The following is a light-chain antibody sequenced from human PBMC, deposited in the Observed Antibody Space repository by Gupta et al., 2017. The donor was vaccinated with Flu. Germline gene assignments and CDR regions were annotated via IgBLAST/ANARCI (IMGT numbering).Light chain of an antibody. CDR3: HQYRGSPPWT. CDR1: QSVSTSF. J-gene: IGKJ1*01. Sequence: EIVLTQSPGTLSLSPGERATISCRASQSVSTSFLAWYQQRPGQAPRLLIYGASSRATGIPDRFSGGGSGTDFTLTINRLEPEDFAVYYCHQYRGSPPWTFGQGTKVEIK. CDR2: GAS. V-gene: IGKV3-20*01.